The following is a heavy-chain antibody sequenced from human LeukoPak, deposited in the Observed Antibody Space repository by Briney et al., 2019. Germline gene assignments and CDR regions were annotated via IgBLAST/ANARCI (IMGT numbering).Heavy chain of an antibody. J-gene: IGHJ4*02. CDR3: ARWVELWGGYVDY. V-gene: IGHV3-73*01. CDR1: GFTFSCSA. D-gene: IGHD3-16*01. Sequence: GGSLRLSCAASGFTFSCSAMQWVPQASGKGPEGVGRISSKANSYAKAYAASVKDRFTISRDDSKNTAYLQMNSPRTEDTAVYYCARWVELWGGYVDYWGQGALVTVSS. CDR2: ISSKANSYAK.